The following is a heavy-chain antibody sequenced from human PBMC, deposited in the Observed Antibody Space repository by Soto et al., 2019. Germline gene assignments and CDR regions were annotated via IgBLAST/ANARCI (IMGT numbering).Heavy chain of an antibody. CDR1: GYTFTSYD. D-gene: IGHD3-10*01. J-gene: IGHJ4*02. V-gene: IGHV1-8*01. CDR2: MNPNSGNT. Sequence: ASVKVSCKASGYTFTSYDINWVRQATGQGLEWMGRMNPNSGNTGYAQKFQGRVTMTRNTSISTAYMELSSLRSEDTAVYYCARSSHLYYYGSGSYSNWGQGTLVTVSS. CDR3: ARSSHLYYYGSGSYSN.